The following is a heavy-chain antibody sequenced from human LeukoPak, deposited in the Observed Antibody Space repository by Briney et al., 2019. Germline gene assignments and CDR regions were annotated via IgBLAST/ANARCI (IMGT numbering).Heavy chain of an antibody. CDR3: ASPRGYSGYDFDY. D-gene: IGHD5-12*01. Sequence: SETLSLTCAVYGGSFSGYYWSWIRQPPGKGLEWIGEINHSGSTNYNPSLKSRVTISVDTSKNQFSLKLSSVTAADTAVYYCASPRGYSGYDFDYWGQGTLVTVSS. CDR2: INHSGST. CDR1: GGSFSGYY. V-gene: IGHV4-34*01. J-gene: IGHJ4*02.